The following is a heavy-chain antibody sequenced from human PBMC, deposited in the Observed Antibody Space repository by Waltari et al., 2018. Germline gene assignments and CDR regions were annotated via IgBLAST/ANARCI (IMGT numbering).Heavy chain of an antibody. CDR3: ARAIVLGELSHGAFDI. CDR2: ISSSSSYI. Sequence: EVQLVESGGGLVKPGGSLRLSCAAAGFTFSSYSTNWVRQAPGKGLEWVSSISSSSSYIYYADSVKGRFTISRDNAKNSLYLQMNSLRAEDTAVYYCARAIVLGELSHGAFDIWGQGTMVTVSS. V-gene: IGHV3-21*01. D-gene: IGHD3-16*02. CDR1: GFTFSSYS. J-gene: IGHJ3*02.